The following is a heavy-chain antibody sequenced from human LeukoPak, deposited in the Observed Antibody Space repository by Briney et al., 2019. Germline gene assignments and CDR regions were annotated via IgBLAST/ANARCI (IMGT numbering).Heavy chain of an antibody. Sequence: PSETLSLTCTVSGGSISSSSYYWGWIRQPPGKGLEWIGSIYYSGSTQYNPSLKSRVTISVDTSKNQFSLKLSSVNAADTAVYSCARHGLWRGDRSGYSYNWGQGTLVTVSS. CDR3: ARHGLWRGDRSGYSYN. J-gene: IGHJ4*02. CDR1: GGSISSSSYY. V-gene: IGHV4-39*01. D-gene: IGHD5-12*01. CDR2: IYYSGST.